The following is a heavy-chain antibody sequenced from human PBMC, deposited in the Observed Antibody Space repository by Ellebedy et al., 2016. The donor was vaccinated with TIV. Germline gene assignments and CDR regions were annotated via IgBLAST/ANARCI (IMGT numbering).Heavy chain of an antibody. CDR3: ARRAGWSYYFDY. D-gene: IGHD6-19*01. CDR1: GGSISSNNSS. CDR2: IYYSGST. J-gene: IGHJ4*02. Sequence: MPSETLSLTCTVSGGSISSNNSSWGWIRQPPGKGLEWIGNIYYSGSTYHSPSLKSRVTISVDTSKNQFSLKLSSVTAADTAVYYCARRAGWSYYFDYWGQGTLVTVSS. V-gene: IGHV4-39*01.